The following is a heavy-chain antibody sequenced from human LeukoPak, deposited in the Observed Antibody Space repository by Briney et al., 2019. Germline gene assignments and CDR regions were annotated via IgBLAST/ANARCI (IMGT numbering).Heavy chain of an antibody. V-gene: IGHV3-30-3*01. CDR3: ASREGYCSSTSCYEYNYYYMDL. J-gene: IGHJ6*03. CDR2: ISYDGSIT. CDR1: GFTFSSYA. Sequence: GGSLRLSCAASGFTFSSYAAHWVRQAPGKGLEWVAVISYDGSITYYADSVKGRFTISRDNSKNTLYLLMNGLRPEDTAVYYCASREGYCSSTSCYEYNYYYMDLWGKGTTVTVSS. D-gene: IGHD2-2*01.